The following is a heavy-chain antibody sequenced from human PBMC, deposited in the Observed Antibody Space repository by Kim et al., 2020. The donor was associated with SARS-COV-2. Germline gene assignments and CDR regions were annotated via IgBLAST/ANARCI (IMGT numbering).Heavy chain of an antibody. CDR2: IYDDGSA. CDR1: GASIGSGTYY. CDR3: AKKQAGTMRES. V-gene: IGHV4-39*01. D-gene: IGHD1-1*01. J-gene: IGHJ1*01. Sequence: SETLSLTCTVSGASIGSGTYYWALLRQPPGKGLEWIGTIYDDGSAYYNPSLKSRATMSIDTSRNQFSLKVSSVTATDTAMYFCAKKQAGTMRESWGPGTLVTVSS.